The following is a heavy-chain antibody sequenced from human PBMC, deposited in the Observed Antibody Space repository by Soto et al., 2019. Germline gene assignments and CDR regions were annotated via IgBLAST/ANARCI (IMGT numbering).Heavy chain of an antibody. CDR2: ISYDGSNK. Sequence: HPGGSLRLSCADSGFTFSSYGMHWVRQAPGKGLEWVAVISYDGSNKYYADSVKGRFTISRDNSKNTLYLQMNSLRADDTAVYYCAKDRQGIGISGSSRGYFDYWGQGTLVTVSS. V-gene: IGHV3-30*18. CDR1: GFTFSSYG. D-gene: IGHD6-13*01. J-gene: IGHJ4*02. CDR3: AKDRQGIGISGSSRGYFDY.